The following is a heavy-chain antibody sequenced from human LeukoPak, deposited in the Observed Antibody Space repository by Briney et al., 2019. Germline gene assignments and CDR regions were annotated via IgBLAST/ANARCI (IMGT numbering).Heavy chain of an antibody. Sequence: GGSLRLSCAASGFTFSSFAMTWVRQAPGKGLEWVSHITASGTAMFYADSVKGRFTISRDNAKNSLYLQMNSLRDEDTAVYYCASSGSYRFDYWGQGTLVTVSS. J-gene: IGHJ4*02. V-gene: IGHV3-48*02. CDR3: ASSGSYRFDY. D-gene: IGHD1-26*01. CDR2: ITASGTAM. CDR1: GFTFSSFA.